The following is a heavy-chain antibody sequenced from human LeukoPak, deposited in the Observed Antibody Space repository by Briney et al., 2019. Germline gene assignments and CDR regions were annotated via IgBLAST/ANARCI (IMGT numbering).Heavy chain of an antibody. D-gene: IGHD3-16*02. J-gene: IGHJ4*02. CDR1: GFTFSSYG. CDR2: ISYDGSNK. CDR3: AKDYSLYDYVWGSYRQYFDY. Sequence: PGGSLRLSCAASGFTFSSYGMHWVRQAPGKGLEWVAVISYDGSNKYYADSVKGRFTISRDNSKNTLYLQMNSLRAEDTAVYYCAKDYSLYDYVWGSYRQYFDYWGQGTLVTVSS. V-gene: IGHV3-30*18.